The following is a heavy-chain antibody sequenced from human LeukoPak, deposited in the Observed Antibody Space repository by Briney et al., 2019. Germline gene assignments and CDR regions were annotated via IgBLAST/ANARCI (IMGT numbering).Heavy chain of an antibody. D-gene: IGHD3-22*01. J-gene: IGHJ4*02. V-gene: IGHV3-23*01. CDR2: ISGSGGST. Sequence: GGSLRLSCAASGFTFSSYAMSWVRQAPGKGLEWVSAISGSGGSTYYADSVKGRFTISRDNSKNTLYLQMNSLRAEDTAVYYCAKVPNHDSSGYYSVYFDYWGQGTLVTVSS. CDR3: AKVPNHDSSGYYSVYFDY. CDR1: GFTFSSYA.